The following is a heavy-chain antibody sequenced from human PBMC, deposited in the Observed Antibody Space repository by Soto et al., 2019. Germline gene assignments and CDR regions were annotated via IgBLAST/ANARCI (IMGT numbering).Heavy chain of an antibody. J-gene: IGHJ4*02. CDR3: ARESEDLTSNFGY. CDR2: ISSTTNYI. Sequence: GRSLRRSCAASGFTFTRNSMNWVRQAPGKGLEWVSSISSTTNYIYYGDSMKGRFTISRDNAKNSLYLEMNSLRAEDTAVYYCARESEDLTSNFGYWGQGTLVTVSS. CDR1: GFTFTRNS. V-gene: IGHV3-21*06.